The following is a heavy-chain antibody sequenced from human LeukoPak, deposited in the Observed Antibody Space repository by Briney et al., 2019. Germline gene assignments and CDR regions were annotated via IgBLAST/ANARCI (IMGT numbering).Heavy chain of an antibody. J-gene: IGHJ4*02. D-gene: IGHD3-10*01. CDR2: IKSKTDGETT. CDR3: TTDLGTYYHGSQRLIPIDY. V-gene: IGHV3-15*01. CDR1: GFTFTDAW. Sequence: GGSLRLSCVDSGFTFTDAWMSWVRQAPGKGLEWIGRIKSKTDGETTNYAEPVRGRFTISRDDSKSAVYLQMNSLKIEDTAVYYCTTDLGTYYHGSQRLIPIDYWGQGTLVTVSS.